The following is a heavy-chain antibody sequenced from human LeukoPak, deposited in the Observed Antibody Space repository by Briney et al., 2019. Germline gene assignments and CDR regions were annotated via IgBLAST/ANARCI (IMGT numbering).Heavy chain of an antibody. CDR3: ARGSDIVAKIFDY. CDR2: IYYSGTT. Sequence: SETLSLTCTVSGGSISSYYWSWIRQPPGKGLEWIGYIYYSGTTNYNPSLKSRVTMSVDTSKNQFSLKLSSVTAADTAVYYCARGSDIVAKIFDYWGQGTLVTVSS. V-gene: IGHV4-59*01. CDR1: GGSISSYY. J-gene: IGHJ4*02. D-gene: IGHD5-12*01.